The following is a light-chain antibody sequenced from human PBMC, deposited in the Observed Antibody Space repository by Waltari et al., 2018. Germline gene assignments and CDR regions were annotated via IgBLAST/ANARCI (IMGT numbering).Light chain of an antibody. J-gene: IGLJ2*01. Sequence: QSVLTQPASVSRSPEQSITISCSRTSTDVGSYQLLYWYQQHPGKAPKLMISEVNERPSGVSIRFSGSKSGNTASLTISGLQAEDEADYYCCSYAGSNTVLFGGGTKLTVL. CDR1: STDVGSYQL. CDR2: EVN. V-gene: IGLV2-23*02. CDR3: CSYAGSNTVL.